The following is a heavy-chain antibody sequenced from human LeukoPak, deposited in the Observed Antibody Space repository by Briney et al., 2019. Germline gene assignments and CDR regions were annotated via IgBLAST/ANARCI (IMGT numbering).Heavy chain of an antibody. CDR3: AKDGGSSPYYFDY. CDR2: ISGSGGST. Sequence: GGSLRLSCAASGFTFSSYAMSWVRQAPGKELEWVSAISGSGGSTYYADSVKGRFTISRDNSKNTLYLQMNSLRAEDTAVYYCAKDGGSSPYYFDYWGQGTLVTVSS. D-gene: IGHD1-26*01. V-gene: IGHV3-23*01. J-gene: IGHJ4*02. CDR1: GFTFSSYA.